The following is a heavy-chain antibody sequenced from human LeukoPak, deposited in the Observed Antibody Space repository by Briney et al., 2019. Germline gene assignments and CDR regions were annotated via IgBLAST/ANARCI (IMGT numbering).Heavy chain of an antibody. Sequence: PSETLSLTCTVSGGSISSYYWSWIRQPPGKGLEWIGSIYYSGSTYYNPSLKSRVTISVDTSKNQFSLKLSSVTAADTAVYYCARHLTGYSSSQLDPWGQGTLVTVSS. J-gene: IGHJ5*02. CDR1: GGSISSYY. V-gene: IGHV4-39*01. D-gene: IGHD6-13*01. CDR2: IYYSGST. CDR3: ARHLTGYSSSQLDP.